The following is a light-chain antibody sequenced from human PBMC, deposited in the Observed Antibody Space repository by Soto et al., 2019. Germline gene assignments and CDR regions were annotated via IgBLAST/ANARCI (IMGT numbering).Light chain of an antibody. Sequence: QSVLTQPASVSGSPGQSITISCTGTSSDVGSYNLVSWYQQHPGKAPKVMIYEGSKRPSGVSNRFSGSKSGNTASLTISGLQAEDEADYYCSSYAGSTTFVVFGGGTKVTVL. CDR3: SSYAGSTTFVV. V-gene: IGLV2-23*03. CDR2: EGS. J-gene: IGLJ2*01. CDR1: SSDVGSYNL.